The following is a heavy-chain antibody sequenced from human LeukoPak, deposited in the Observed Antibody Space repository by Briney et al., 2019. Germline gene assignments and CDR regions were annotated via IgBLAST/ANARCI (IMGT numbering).Heavy chain of an antibody. CDR3: AIAAAGTSGRHYYYYGMDV. J-gene: IGHJ6*02. CDR1: GGSISSGGYY. D-gene: IGHD6-13*01. Sequence: ASETLSLTCTVSGGSISSGGYYWSWIRQHPGKGLEWIGYIYYSGSTYYNPSLKSRVTISVDTSKNQFSLKLSSVTAADTAVYYCAIAAAGTSGRHYYYYGMDVWGQGTTVTVSS. CDR2: IYYSGST. V-gene: IGHV4-31*03.